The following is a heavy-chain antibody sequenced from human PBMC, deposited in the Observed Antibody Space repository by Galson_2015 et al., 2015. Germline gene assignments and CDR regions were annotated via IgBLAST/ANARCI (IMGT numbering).Heavy chain of an antibody. CDR3: ARLPDISGWPFDY. Sequence: SETLSLTCTVSGDPMNDYYWTWIRQSPGKGLEWLGYIHYNGRTHYNPSLRSRVTMSVDTFRSQLSLKLTSVTAADTAVYYCARLPDISGWPFDYRSQGTLVTVSS. D-gene: IGHD6-19*01. J-gene: IGHJ4*02. CDR2: IHYNGRT. CDR1: GDPMNDYY. V-gene: IGHV4-59*01.